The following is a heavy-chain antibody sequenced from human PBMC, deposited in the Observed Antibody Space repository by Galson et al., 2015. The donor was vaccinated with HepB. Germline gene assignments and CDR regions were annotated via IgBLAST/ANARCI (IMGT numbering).Heavy chain of an antibody. J-gene: IGHJ4*02. D-gene: IGHD1-26*01. CDR3: AREGSAKKLDY. V-gene: IGHV3-30-3*01. CDR1: GFTVSTSS. Sequence: SLRLSCAAFGFTVSTSSMHWIRQAPGKGLEWVALLSFAGDKKHYTDSVNGRFIISRENSKHTLYLEMNSLTTDDTAVYYCAREGSAKKLDYWGQGVLVSVSS. CDR2: LSFAGDKK.